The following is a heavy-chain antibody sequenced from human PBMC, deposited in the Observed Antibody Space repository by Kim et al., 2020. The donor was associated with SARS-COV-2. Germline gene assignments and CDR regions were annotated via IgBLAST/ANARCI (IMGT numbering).Heavy chain of an antibody. Sequence: GGSLRLSCAASGFRFSDYFMTWIRQAPENGLEWVSSITSSSSNTVYADSVKGRFLISRDNAKNSLFLQMNSLRVEDTAVYYCARENYFRFDMWGQGTLVTVSS. CDR2: ITSSSSNT. J-gene: IGHJ4*02. CDR3: ARENYFRFDM. V-gene: IGHV3-11*05. CDR1: GFRFSDYF. D-gene: IGHD3-9*01.